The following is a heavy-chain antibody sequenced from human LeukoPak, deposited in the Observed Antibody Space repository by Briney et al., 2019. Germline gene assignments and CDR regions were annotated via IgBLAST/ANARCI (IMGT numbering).Heavy chain of an antibody. J-gene: IGHJ4*02. CDR2: INQHGSET. D-gene: IGHD6-19*01. CDR3: ARRSGIAVAGAFDY. Sequence: PGGSLRLSCAASEFTFNSYWMSWVRQAPGKGLEWVANINQHGSETSYVDSVKGRFTISRDNAKNSLYLQMNSLRAEDTAVYYCARRSGIAVAGAFDYWGQGTLVTVPS. V-gene: IGHV3-7*03. CDR1: EFTFNSYW.